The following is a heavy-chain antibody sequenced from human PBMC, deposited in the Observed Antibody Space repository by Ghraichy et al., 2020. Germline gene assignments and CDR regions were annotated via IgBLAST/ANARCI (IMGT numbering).Heavy chain of an antibody. J-gene: IGHJ5*02. Sequence: SETLSLTCAVSGYSISSGYYWGWIRQPPGKGLEWIGSIYHSGSTYYNPSLKSRVTISVDTSKNQFSLKLSSVTAADTAVYYCARARYSYPRGWFDPWGQGTLVTVSS. V-gene: IGHV4-38-2*01. CDR1: GYSISSGYY. CDR3: ARARYSYPRGWFDP. CDR2: IYHSGST. D-gene: IGHD5-18*01.